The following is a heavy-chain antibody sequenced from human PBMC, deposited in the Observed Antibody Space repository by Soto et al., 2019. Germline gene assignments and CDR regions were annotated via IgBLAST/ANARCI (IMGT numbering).Heavy chain of an antibody. V-gene: IGHV2-5*02. CDR3: AHAGDYDLLTFDH. D-gene: IGHD4-17*01. J-gene: IGHJ4*02. Sequence: QITLKESGPTLVRPAQTLTLTCDFSGFSLSTYHMGVAWIRQPPGKALEWLALIYWDDDKRYSPSLKDRLAISKSTSSNQVVLTITNMDPGDTATYFCAHAGDYDLLTFDHWGTGTLVTVSS. CDR2: IYWDDDK. CDR1: GFSLSTYHMG.